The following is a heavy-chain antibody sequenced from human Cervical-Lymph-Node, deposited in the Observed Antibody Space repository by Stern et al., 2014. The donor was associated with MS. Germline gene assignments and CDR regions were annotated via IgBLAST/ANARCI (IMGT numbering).Heavy chain of an antibody. J-gene: IGHJ4*02. CDR1: GFTFSSHA. V-gene: IGHV3-23*01. D-gene: IGHD6-19*01. CDR3: AKVYGSGPFDY. CDR2: NSGSDGST. Sequence: QLLESGGTLVQPGGALRLSCAASGFTFSSHAMSWVRQAPGKGLGWVSVNSGSDGSTFYADSVKGRFTISRDNSKNTLFLQMNSLRAEDTAVYYCAKVYGSGPFDYWGQGTLVTVSS.